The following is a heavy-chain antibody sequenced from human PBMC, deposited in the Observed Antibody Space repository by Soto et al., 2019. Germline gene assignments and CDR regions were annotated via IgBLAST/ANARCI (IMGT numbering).Heavy chain of an antibody. D-gene: IGHD3-3*01. Sequence: ASVKVSCKASGYTFTSYGISWVRQAPGQGLEWMGWISAYNGNTNYAQKLQGRVTMTTDTSTSTAYMELRSLRSDDTAVYYCARDQGANYDFWSGYYESFDYWGQGTLVTVSS. V-gene: IGHV1-18*01. CDR1: GYTFTSYG. CDR2: ISAYNGNT. J-gene: IGHJ4*02. CDR3: ARDQGANYDFWSGYYESFDY.